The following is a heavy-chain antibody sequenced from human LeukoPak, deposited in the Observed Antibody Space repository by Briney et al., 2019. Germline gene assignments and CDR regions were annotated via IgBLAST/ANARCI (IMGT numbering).Heavy chain of an antibody. Sequence: GASVKVSCKASGGTFSSYAISWVRQAPGQGLEWMGWINPNSGGTNYAQKFQGWVTMTRDTSISTAYMELSRLRSDDTAVYYCARDTGYYYDSSLLDYWGQGTLVTVSS. CDR2: INPNSGGT. J-gene: IGHJ4*02. CDR3: ARDTGYYYDSSLLDY. D-gene: IGHD3-22*01. CDR1: GGTFSSYA. V-gene: IGHV1-2*04.